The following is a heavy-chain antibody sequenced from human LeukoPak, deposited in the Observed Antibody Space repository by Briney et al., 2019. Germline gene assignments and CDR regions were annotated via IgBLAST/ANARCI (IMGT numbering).Heavy chain of an antibody. CDR3: ARQHYVSSYFDP. Sequence: SETLSRTCTVSRDSISRGSYYWGWIRQPPGKGLEWIGTIYYSGSTYYNPSLKSRVTISVDTAKNYFTLSLRSVTAADTALYYCARQHYVSSYFDPWGQGTLVTVSS. D-gene: IGHD1-26*01. CDR1: RDSISRGSYY. J-gene: IGHJ5*02. CDR2: IYYSGST. V-gene: IGHV4-39*01.